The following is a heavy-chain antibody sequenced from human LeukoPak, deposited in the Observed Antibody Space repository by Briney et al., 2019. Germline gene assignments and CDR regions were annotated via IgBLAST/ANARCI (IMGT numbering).Heavy chain of an antibody. CDR2: ISSSSSTI. D-gene: IGHD3-3*01. CDR1: GFTFSSYS. Sequence: GGSLRLSCAASGFTFSSYSMNWVRQAPGKGLEWVSYISSSSSTIYYADSVKGRFTISRDNAKNSLYLQMNSLRAEDTAVYYCARDSYDFWSGYLVPNWFDPWGQGTLVTVSS. J-gene: IGHJ5*02. CDR3: ARDSYDFWSGYLVPNWFDP. V-gene: IGHV3-48*01.